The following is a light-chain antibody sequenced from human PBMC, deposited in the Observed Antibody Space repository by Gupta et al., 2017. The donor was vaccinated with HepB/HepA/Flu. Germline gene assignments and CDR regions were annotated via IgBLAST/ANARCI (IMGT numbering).Light chain of an antibody. CDR2: WAS. CDR1: QSVLYSSNNKNY. V-gene: IGKV4-1*01. Sequence: DIVMTQSPDSLAVSLGEGATINCKSSQSVLYSSNNKNYLAWYQQRPGQPPKLLIYWASTRESGVPDRFSGSGSGTYFTLTISSLQAEDVAVYYCQQYYSIPRTFGQGTKVEIK. J-gene: IGKJ1*01. CDR3: QQYYSIPRT.